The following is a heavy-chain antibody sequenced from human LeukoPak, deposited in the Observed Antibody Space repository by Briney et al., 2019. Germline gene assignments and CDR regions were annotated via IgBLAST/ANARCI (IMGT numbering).Heavy chain of an antibody. V-gene: IGHV5-51*01. J-gene: IGHJ4*02. CDR3: ARLVWGSYRYFDY. D-gene: IGHD3-16*02. CDR1: GYSLSSYW. Sequence: GESLQISCKGSGYSLSSYWIGWVRQMPGKGLEWMGIIYPGDSDTRYSPSFQGQVTISADKSISTTYLQWSSLKASDTAMYYCARLVWGSYRYFDYWGQGTLVTVSS. CDR2: IYPGDSDT.